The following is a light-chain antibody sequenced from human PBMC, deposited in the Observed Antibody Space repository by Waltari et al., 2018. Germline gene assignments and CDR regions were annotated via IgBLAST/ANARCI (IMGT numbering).Light chain of an antibody. CDR1: SSDVGAYNY. Sequence: HSALAQPASVSGSPGQSITISCPGPSSDVGAYNYVSWYQQHPGKAPRLMIYDVNNRPSGVSNRFSGSKSGNTASLTISGLQAEDEADYYCSSFTRASSWVFGGGTKLTV. CDR2: DVN. V-gene: IGLV2-14*03. J-gene: IGLJ3*02. CDR3: SSFTRASSWV.